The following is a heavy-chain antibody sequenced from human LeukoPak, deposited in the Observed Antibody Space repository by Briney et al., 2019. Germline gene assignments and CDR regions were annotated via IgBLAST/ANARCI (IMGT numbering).Heavy chain of an antibody. D-gene: IGHD1-26*01. CDR1: GGSINRLY. Sequence: PSETLSLTCTVPGGSINRLYWNWFRQPPGKGLEWIGYIYYSGTTNYNPSLKSRVTMSIDPSKNQFSLNLKSVTAADTAVYYCARGGIVEAVDGFDIWGQGTRVIVSS. CDR3: ARGGIVEAVDGFDI. V-gene: IGHV4-59*11. J-gene: IGHJ3*02. CDR2: IYYSGTT.